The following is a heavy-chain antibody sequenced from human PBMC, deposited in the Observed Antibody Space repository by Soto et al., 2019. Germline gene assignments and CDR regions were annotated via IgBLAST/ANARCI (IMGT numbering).Heavy chain of an antibody. J-gene: IGHJ6*02. V-gene: IGHV1-2*02. CDR2: INPNSGGT. CDR3: ASSSWLVFASVLSTHYYYYGMDV. Sequence: GASVKVSCKASGYTFTGYYMHWVRQAPGQGLEWMGWINPNSGGTNYAQKFQGRVTMTRDTSISTAYMELSRLRSDDTAVYYCASSSWLVFASVLSTHYYYYGMDVWGQGPTVTVSS. CDR1: GYTFTGYY. D-gene: IGHD6-13*01.